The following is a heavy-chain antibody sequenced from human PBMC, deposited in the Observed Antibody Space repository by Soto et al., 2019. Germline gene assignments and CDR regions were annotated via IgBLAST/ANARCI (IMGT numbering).Heavy chain of an antibody. CDR3: TTGTHVSLTRRKGGELLWFGELFFY. V-gene: IGHV3-15*07. Sequence: GGSLRLSCAASGFTFSNAWMNWVRQAPGKGLEWVGRIKSKTDGGTTDYAAPVKGRFTISRDDSKNTLYLQMNSLKTEDTAVYYCTTGTHVSLTRRKGGELLWFGELFFYWGQGTLVTVSS. D-gene: IGHD3-10*01. CDR1: GFTFSNAW. CDR2: IKSKTDGGTT. J-gene: IGHJ4*02.